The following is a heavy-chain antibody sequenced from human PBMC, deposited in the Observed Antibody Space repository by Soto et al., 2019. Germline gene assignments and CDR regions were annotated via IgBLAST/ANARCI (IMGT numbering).Heavy chain of an antibody. D-gene: IGHD6-6*01. J-gene: IGHJ2*01. V-gene: IGHV3-53*01. CDR1: GFTVSSNY. Sequence: EVQLVESGGGLIQPGGSLRLSCAASGFTVSSNYMSWVRQAPGKGLEWVSVIYSGGSTYYADSVKGRFTISRDNSKNTLYLQMNSLRAEDTAVYYCARYIAARRATLYFDHWGRGTLVTVSS. CDR3: ARYIAARRATLYFDH. CDR2: IYSGGST.